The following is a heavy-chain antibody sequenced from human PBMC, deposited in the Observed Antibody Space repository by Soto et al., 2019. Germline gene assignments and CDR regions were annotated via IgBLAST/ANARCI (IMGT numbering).Heavy chain of an antibody. CDR3: ARDGLLFSGPYRPSRFDY. J-gene: IGHJ4*02. CDR2: IKHDTSEA. D-gene: IGHD3-16*02. CDR1: GFKCSDYW. V-gene: IGHV3-7*03. Sequence: PGGSLRLSCAASGFKCSDYWMSWVRQAPGKGLEWVGNIKHDTSEAHYADSVKGRFTITRDNIKNFLFLQMNGLRSDDTASYYCARDGLLFSGPYRPSRFDYWGLGTLVTVSS.